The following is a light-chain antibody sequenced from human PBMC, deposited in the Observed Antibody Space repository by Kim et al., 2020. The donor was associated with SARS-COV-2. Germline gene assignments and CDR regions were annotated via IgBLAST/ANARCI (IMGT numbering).Light chain of an antibody. J-gene: IGKJ4*01. CDR3: QQYNNWPPCT. V-gene: IGKV3-15*01. Sequence: SPGAVATRSCRASRSISNSLAWYQQKPGQPPRLLIYDVSFRATGIPARFSGSGSGTEFTLTISSLQSEDFADYYCQQYNNWPPCTFGGGTKVEIK. CDR1: RSISNS. CDR2: DVS.